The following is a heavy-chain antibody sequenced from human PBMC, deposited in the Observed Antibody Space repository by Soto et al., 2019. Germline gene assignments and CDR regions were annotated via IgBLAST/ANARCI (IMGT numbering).Heavy chain of an antibody. V-gene: IGHV4-34*01. CDR1: GGSFSGYY. Sequence: SETLSLTCAVYGGSFSGYYWSWIRQPPGKGLEWIGEINHSGSTNYNPSLKSRVTISVDTSKNQFSLKLSSVTAADTAVYYCARAPYYDFWSGKTTRTGKIDYWGQGTLVTVSS. D-gene: IGHD3-3*01. CDR2: INHSGST. J-gene: IGHJ4*02. CDR3: ARAPYYDFWSGKTTRTGKIDY.